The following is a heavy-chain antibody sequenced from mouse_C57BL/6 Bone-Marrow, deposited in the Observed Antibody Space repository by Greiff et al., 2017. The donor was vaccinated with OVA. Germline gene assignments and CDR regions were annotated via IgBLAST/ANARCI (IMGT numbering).Heavy chain of an antibody. J-gene: IGHJ2*01. CDR2: ISDGGSYT. D-gene: IGHD1-1*01. V-gene: IGHV5-4*01. CDR1: GFTFSSYA. CDR3: ARDLKVGATDY. Sequence: EVQRVESGGGLVKPGGSLKLSCAASGFTFSSYAMSWVRQTPEKRLEWVATISDGGSYTYYPDNVKGRFTISRDNAKNNLYLQMSHLKSEDTAMYYCARDLKVGATDYWGQGTTLTVSS.